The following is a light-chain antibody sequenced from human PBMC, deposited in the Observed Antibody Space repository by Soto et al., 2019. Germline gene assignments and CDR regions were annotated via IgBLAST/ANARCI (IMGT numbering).Light chain of an antibody. V-gene: IGLV2-11*01. CDR2: DVN. Sequence: QSALTQPRSVSGSPGQSVTISCTGTSNDVGGYDYVSWYQQYPGKAPKLMIFDVNERPSGVPDRFSGSKSGNTASLTISGLQPDDEADYYCCSYAPSGVFGTGTKVTVL. J-gene: IGLJ1*01. CDR1: SNDVGGYDY. CDR3: CSYAPSGV.